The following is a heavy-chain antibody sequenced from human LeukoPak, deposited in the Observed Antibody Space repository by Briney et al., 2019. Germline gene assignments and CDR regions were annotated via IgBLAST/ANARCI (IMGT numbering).Heavy chain of an antibody. CDR3: AKKNIDSGALCFDP. CDR2: IACGGGST. D-gene: IGHD2-15*01. Sequence: GGSLRLSCAASGFTFSISAMTWVRQAPGKGLEWVSLIACGGGSTYYAESVTGRFTVSRDNSKNTLYLQMNSVRAEDTTIYYCAKKNIDSGALCFDPWGQGTLVTVSS. V-gene: IGHV3-23*01. CDR1: GFTFSISA. J-gene: IGHJ5*02.